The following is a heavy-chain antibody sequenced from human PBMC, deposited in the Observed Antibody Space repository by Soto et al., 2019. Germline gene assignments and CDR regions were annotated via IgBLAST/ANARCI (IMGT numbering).Heavy chain of an antibody. Sequence: HPGGSLILSCEASGFMFSTYLMSWVRQAPGKGLEWVANIKQGGNEKFYVDSVKGRFTISRDNAKKSLFLQMNSLRPEDTAVYYCVGALTYEVPYYYYGMDVWGQGTTVTVSS. J-gene: IGHJ6*02. D-gene: IGHD3-16*01. CDR3: VGALTYEVPYYYYGMDV. CDR2: IKQGGNEK. CDR1: GFMFSTYL. V-gene: IGHV3-7*01.